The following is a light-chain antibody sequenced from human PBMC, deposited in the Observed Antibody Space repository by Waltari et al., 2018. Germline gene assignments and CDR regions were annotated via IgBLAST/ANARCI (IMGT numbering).Light chain of an antibody. CDR2: SNN. Sequence: QSVLTQPPSASGTPGQRVTIPCSGSSSNIGSNTVTWYQQIPGTAPKLLIYSNNQRPSGVPDRFSGSKSGTSASLAISGLQSEDETDYYCAAWDDSLNGPVFGGGTKLTVL. CDR3: AAWDDSLNGPV. CDR1: SSNIGSNT. J-gene: IGLJ3*02. V-gene: IGLV1-44*01.